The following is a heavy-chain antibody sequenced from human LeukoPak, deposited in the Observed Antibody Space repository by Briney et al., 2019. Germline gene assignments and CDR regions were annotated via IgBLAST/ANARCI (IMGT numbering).Heavy chain of an antibody. D-gene: IGHD3-3*01. CDR1: GFTFSSYW. J-gene: IGHJ4*02. Sequence: GGSLRLSCAASGFTFSSYWMSWVRQAPGKGLEWVANIKQDGSEKYYVDSVKGRFTISRDIAKNSLYLQMNSLRAEDTAVYYCARDKGGPYYDFWSGYYPEYFDYWGQGTLVTVSS. V-gene: IGHV3-7*01. CDR3: ARDKGGPYYDFWSGYYPEYFDY. CDR2: IKQDGSEK.